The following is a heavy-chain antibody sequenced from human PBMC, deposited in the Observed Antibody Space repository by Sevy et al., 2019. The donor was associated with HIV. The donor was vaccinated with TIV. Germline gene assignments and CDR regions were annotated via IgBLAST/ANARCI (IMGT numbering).Heavy chain of an antibody. J-gene: IGHJ6*02. CDR3: ATDPRGGYYYYYLDV. CDR1: GFTFSSYN. D-gene: IGHD3-10*01. CDR2: SSASSGYI. V-gene: IGHV3-21*01. Sequence: GGSLRLSCAASGFTFSSYNMNWVRLAPGKGLEWVSSSSASSGYIDYADSVKGRFTISRDNAKNALYLQMNSLRAEDTAVYYCATDPRGGYYYYYLDVWGQGTTVTVSS.